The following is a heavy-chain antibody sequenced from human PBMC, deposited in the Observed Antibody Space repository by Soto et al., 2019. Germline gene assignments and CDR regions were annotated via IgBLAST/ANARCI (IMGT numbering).Heavy chain of an antibody. D-gene: IGHD2-2*01. Sequence: SVKVSCKASGDTFMTYAVSWVRQAPGQGLEWMGGIIPIFGTANYAQKFQGRVTITAYESTNTVYMDLSSLRSEDTAVYYCARDPCISTTKKVDSWGQGILVTVSS. CDR2: IIPIFGTA. CDR1: GDTFMTYA. V-gene: IGHV1-69*13. J-gene: IGHJ4*02. CDR3: ARDPCISTTKKVDS.